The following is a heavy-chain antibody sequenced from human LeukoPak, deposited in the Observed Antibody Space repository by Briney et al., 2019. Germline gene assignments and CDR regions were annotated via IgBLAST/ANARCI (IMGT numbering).Heavy chain of an antibody. CDR2: ISAYNGNT. CDR1: GYTFATYG. D-gene: IGHD2-2*01. J-gene: IGHJ5*02. CDR3: ARDRDCSSTTCLNWLDP. V-gene: IGHV1-18*01. Sequence: ASVKLSCKVSGYTFATYGISWVRQAPGQGLEWMELISAYNGNTNYAQKLQGRVTMSTDTSTSTAYMELRSLRSDDTAVYYCARDRDCSSTTCLNWLDPWGQGTLVTVSS.